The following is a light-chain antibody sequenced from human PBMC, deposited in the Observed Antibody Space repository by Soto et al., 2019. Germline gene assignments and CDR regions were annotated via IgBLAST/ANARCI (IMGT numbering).Light chain of an antibody. J-gene: IGKJ5*01. CDR3: QQGSTTPIT. CDR2: AAS. V-gene: IGKV1-39*01. Sequence: DLQMTQSPSSLSASVGDRVTITCRASQSISSYLNWYQQKPGKAPKLLIYAASSLQSGVPSRVSGSGSGTDFTLTISSLQPEDFSTYYCQQGSTTPITFGLGTRLEIK. CDR1: QSISSY.